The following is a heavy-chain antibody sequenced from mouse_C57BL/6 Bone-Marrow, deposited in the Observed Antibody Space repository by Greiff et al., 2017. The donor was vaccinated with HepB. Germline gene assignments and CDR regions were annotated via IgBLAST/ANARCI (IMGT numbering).Heavy chain of an antibody. CDR2: IDPENGDT. J-gene: IGHJ1*03. D-gene: IGHD2-4*01. V-gene: IGHV14-4*01. Sequence: VQLQQSGAELVRPGASVKLSCTASGFNIKDDYMHWVKQRPEQGLEWIGWIDPENGDTEYASKFQGKATITADTSSNTAYLQLSSLTSEDTAVYYCTLYDYDVRYFDVWGTGTTVTVSS. CDR1: GFNIKDDY. CDR3: TLYDYDVRYFDV.